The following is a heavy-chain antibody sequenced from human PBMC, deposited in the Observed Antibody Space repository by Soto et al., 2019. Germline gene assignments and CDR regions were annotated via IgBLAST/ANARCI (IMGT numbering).Heavy chain of an antibody. J-gene: IGHJ6*02. D-gene: IGHD2-21*02. CDR2: IYWDDDK. V-gene: IGHV2-5*02. CDR1: GFSLSTTGVG. CDR3: VQSRCGGDCLQSYSSHSYYGLDV. Sequence: QITLKESGPTLVKPTQTLTLTCTFSGFSLSTTGVGVGWIRQPPGKALEWLALIYWDDDKRYNPSLNSRLTTTKDTSKNQVVLAMTNMDPVDTGTYYCVQSRCGGDCLQSYSSHSYYGLDVWGQGTTVTVSS.